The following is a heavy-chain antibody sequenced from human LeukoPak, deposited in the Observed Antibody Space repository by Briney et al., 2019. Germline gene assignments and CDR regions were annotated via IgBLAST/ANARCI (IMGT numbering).Heavy chain of an antibody. CDR2: IYHSGST. Sequence: SQTLSLTCAVSGGSISSGGYSWRWIRQPPGKGLEWIGYIYHSGSTYYNPSLKSRVTISVDRSKNQFSLKVSSVTAADTALYYCARHPGASYFDYWGQGTLVTVSS. CDR1: GGSISSGGYS. V-gene: IGHV4-30-2*01. J-gene: IGHJ4*02. D-gene: IGHD1-14*01. CDR3: ARHPGASYFDY.